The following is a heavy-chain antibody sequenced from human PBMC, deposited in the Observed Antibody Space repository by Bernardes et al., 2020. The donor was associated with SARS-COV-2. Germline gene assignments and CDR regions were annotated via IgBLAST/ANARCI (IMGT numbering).Heavy chain of an antibody. Sequence: GGSLRLSCEASGFILSNYCMHWVRQVPGKGLVWVSRIGDGATTYADSVKGRFTISRDKARNTLHLQMDNLSVEDTAVYYCGKRAEVANPWYFDLWGGGTLVTVSS. CDR2: IGDGAT. CDR3: GKRAEVANPWYFDL. D-gene: IGHD2-21*01. CDR1: GFILSNYC. J-gene: IGHJ2*01. V-gene: IGHV3-74*01.